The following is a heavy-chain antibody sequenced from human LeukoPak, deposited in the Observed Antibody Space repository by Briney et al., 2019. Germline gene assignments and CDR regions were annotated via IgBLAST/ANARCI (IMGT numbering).Heavy chain of an antibody. CDR1: GFTFGDYA. CDR2: IRSKAYGGTT. J-gene: IGHJ6*03. Sequence: GGCLRLSCTASGFTFGDYAMSWFRQAPGKGLEWVGFIRSKAYGGTTEYAASVKGRFTISRDDSKSIAYLQMNSLKTEDTAVYYCTRGELWFGELLYYMDVWGKGTTVTVSS. CDR3: TRGELWFGELLYYMDV. D-gene: IGHD3-10*01. V-gene: IGHV3-49*03.